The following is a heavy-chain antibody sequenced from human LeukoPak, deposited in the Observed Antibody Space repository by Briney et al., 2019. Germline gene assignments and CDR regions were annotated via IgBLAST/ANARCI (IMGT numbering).Heavy chain of an antibody. CDR2: IYTSGST. D-gene: IGHD2-15*01. Sequence: PSETLSLTCTVSGGSISSYYWSWIRQPAGKGLEWIGRIYTSGSTNYNPSLKSRVTMSVDTSKNQFSLKLSSVTAADTAVYYCAGAAGRPLVVNYFDYWGQGTLVTVSS. J-gene: IGHJ4*02. CDR1: GGSISSYY. V-gene: IGHV4-4*07. CDR3: AGAAGRPLVVNYFDY.